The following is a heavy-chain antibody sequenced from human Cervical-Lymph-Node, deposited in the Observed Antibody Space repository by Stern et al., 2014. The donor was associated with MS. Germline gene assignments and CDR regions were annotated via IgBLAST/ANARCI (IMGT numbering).Heavy chain of an antibody. V-gene: IGHV1-18*01. Sequence: VQLVESGAEVKKPGASVKVSCKASGYTFTSYGISWVRQAPGQGLEWMGWISAYNANTNYAQKLQGRVTMTTDTSTSTAYMELRSLGSDDTAVYYCARDFRTMIDYYGMDVWGQGTTVTVSS. CDR3: ARDFRTMIDYYGMDV. CDR2: ISAYNANT. D-gene: IGHD3-22*01. CDR1: GYTFTSYG. J-gene: IGHJ6*02.